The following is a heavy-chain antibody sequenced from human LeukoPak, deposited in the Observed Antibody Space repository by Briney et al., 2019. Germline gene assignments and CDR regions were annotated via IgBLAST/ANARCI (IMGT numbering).Heavy chain of an antibody. CDR3: ARDESPRYYDNSDYYPDACAI. V-gene: IGHV3-21*01. J-gene: IGHJ3*02. CDR2: ISTTSSYI. CDR1: GFTFSTYF. D-gene: IGHD3-22*01. Sequence: GGSLRLSCAASGFTFSTYFMNWVRQAPGKGLEWVSSISTTSSYIYYADSVRGRFTISRDNAKNSLYLQMNSLRAEDTAVYYCARDESPRYYDNSDYYPDACAIWGRGTMVTVSS.